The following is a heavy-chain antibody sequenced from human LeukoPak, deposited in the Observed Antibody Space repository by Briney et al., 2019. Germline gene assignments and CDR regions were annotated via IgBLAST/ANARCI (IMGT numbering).Heavy chain of an antibody. CDR1: GFTFSSYS. D-gene: IGHD3-3*01. J-gene: IGHJ4*02. Sequence: GGSLRLSCAASGFTFSSYSMNWVRQAPGKGLEWVSSISSSSSYIYYADSVKGRFTISRDNAKNSLYLQMNSLRAEDTAVYYCARDLFLRTGYFDYWGQGTLVTVSS. CDR2: ISSSSSYI. CDR3: ARDLFLRTGYFDY. V-gene: IGHV3-21*01.